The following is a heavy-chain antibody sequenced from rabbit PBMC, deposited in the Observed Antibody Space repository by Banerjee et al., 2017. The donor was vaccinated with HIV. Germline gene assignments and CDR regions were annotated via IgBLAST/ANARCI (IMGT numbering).Heavy chain of an antibody. CDR1: GFSFSGNYY. D-gene: IGHD4-1*01. V-gene: IGHV1S45*01. CDR2: IYAGSSGST. CDR3: ARDLAGVIGWNFNL. Sequence: QEQLEESGGDLVKPGASLTLTCTASGFSFSGNYYMCWVRQAPGKGLEWIACIYAGSSGSTYYASWAKGRFTISKTSSTTVTLQMTSLTAADTATYFCARDLAGVIGWNFNLWGPGTLVTVS. J-gene: IGHJ4*01.